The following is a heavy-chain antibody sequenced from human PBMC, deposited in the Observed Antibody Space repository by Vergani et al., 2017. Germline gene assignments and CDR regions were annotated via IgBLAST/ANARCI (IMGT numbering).Heavy chain of an antibody. V-gene: IGHV4-61*02. CDR3: ARRSGGYYSGGEVHPLRTAFDV. D-gene: IGHD2-15*01. J-gene: IGHJ3*01. CDR2: ISASGNA. Sequence: QVQPQASGPGRVKPSQTLSLTCTMSGGSISAGYYFWSWIRQPAGKGLDWRGHISASGNASHSPSLKTRVSMSVDTSKNQFSLTVTSVTAADTAIYFCARRSGGYYSGGEVHPLRTAFDVWGHGTVVTVSS. CDR1: GGSISAGYYF.